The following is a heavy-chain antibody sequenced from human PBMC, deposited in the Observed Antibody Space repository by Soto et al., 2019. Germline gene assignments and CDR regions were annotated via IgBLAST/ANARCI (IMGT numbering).Heavy chain of an antibody. CDR3: AREVQVHTPAFVY. Sequence: QVQLVQSGAEMKKPGSSVKVSCQSSGGTFNTYAMNWVRQAPGQGPEWMGDISPMFGAANYAPKFQGRVTTTADESTCTSYMQLCSLTTEDTALYFCAREVQVHTPAFVYWGQGTLVTVSS. V-gene: IGHV1-69*19. CDR1: GGTFNTYA. CDR2: ISPMFGAA. D-gene: IGHD3-10*01. J-gene: IGHJ4*02.